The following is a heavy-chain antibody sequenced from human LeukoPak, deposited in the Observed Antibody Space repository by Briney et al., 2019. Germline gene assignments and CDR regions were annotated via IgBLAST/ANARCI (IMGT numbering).Heavy chain of an antibody. CDR3: ARQGGDIVVVPAALS. V-gene: IGHV5-10-1*01. CDR2: IDPSDSYT. J-gene: IGHJ4*02. Sequence: GESLKISCKGSGYSFTSYWISWVRQMPGKGLEWRGRIDPSDSYTNYSPSFQGHVTISADKSISTAYLQWSSLKASDTAMYYCARQGGDIVVVPAALSWGQGTLVTVSS. CDR1: GYSFTSYW. D-gene: IGHD2-2*01.